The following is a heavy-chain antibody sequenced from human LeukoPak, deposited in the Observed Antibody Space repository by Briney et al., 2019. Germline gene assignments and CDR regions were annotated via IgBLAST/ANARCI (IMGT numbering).Heavy chain of an antibody. CDR2: IYTSGST. V-gene: IGHV4-61*02. D-gene: IGHD6-19*01. J-gene: IGHJ6*03. CDR1: GGSISSGSYY. CDR3: ASLKRLPRQWLVRDYYYMDV. Sequence: PSETLSLTCTVSGGSISSGSYYWSWIRQPAGKGLEWIGRIYTSGSTNYNPSLKSRVTISVDTSKNQFSLKLSSVTAADTAVYYCASLKRLPRQWLVRDYYYMDVWGKGTTVTVSS.